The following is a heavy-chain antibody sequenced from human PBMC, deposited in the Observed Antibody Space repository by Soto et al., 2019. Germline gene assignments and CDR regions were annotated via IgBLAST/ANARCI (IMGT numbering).Heavy chain of an antibody. D-gene: IGHD3-3*01. V-gene: IGHV3-23*01. CDR2: ISGSGGST. CDR1: GFTFSSYA. CDR3: AKYSEITIFGVLIMAPYGMDV. J-gene: IGHJ6*02. Sequence: GGSLRLSCAASGFTFSSYAMSWVRQAPGKGLEWVSAISGSGGSTYYADSVKGRFTISRDNSKNTLYLQMNSLRAEDTAVYYCAKYSEITIFGVLIMAPYGMDVWGQGTTVTVSS.